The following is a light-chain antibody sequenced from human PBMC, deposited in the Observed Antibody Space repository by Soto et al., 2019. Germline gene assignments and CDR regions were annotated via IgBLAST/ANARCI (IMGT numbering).Light chain of an antibody. Sequence: QSALTQPASVSGSPGQSITISCTGTSSDVGGFDFVSWFQRRPGKAPRLIIYEVTNRPSGISDRFSGSKSGNTASLTISGLQAEDEADYFCSSYIKTTTLDVFGSGTKLTVL. CDR1: SSDVGGFDF. J-gene: IGLJ1*01. CDR3: SSYIKTTTLDV. CDR2: EVT. V-gene: IGLV2-14*01.